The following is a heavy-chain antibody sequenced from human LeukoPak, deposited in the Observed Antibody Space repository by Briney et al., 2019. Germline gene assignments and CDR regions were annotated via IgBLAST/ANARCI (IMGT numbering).Heavy chain of an antibody. J-gene: IGHJ4*02. V-gene: IGHV3-64D*06. Sequence: GGSLRLSCSASGFTFSSYALDWVRQAPGKGLEYVSGISSNGINTYYVDSVKGRFIISRDNSKNTVYLQMSSLRAEDTAVYYCVKPKVGATFDSWGQGTLATVSS. CDR2: ISSNGINT. CDR1: GFTFSSYA. CDR3: VKPKVGATFDS. D-gene: IGHD1-26*01.